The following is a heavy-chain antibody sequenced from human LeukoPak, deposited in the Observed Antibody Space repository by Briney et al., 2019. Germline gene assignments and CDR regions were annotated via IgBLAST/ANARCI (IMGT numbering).Heavy chain of an antibody. CDR1: GGSISSGSYY. D-gene: IGHD6-13*01. V-gene: IGHV4-61*02. CDR2: IYTSGST. J-gene: IGHJ6*02. Sequence: SQTLSLTCTVSGGSISSGSYYWSWIRQPAGKGLEWFGRIYTSGSTNYNPSLKSRVTISVDTSKNQFSLKLSSVTAADTAVYYCARQQQLSYYYYGMDVWGQGTTVTVSS. CDR3: ARQQQLSYYYYGMDV.